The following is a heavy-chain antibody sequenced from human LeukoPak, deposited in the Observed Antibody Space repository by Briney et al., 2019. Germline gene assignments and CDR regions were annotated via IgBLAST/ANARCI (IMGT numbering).Heavy chain of an antibody. D-gene: IGHD6-13*01. V-gene: IGHV4-39*01. CDR2: IYYSGST. J-gene: IGHJ6*02. Sequence: SETLSLTCTVSGGSISSSSYYWGWIRQPPGKGLEWIGSIYYSGSTYYNPSLKSRVTISVDTSKNQFSLKLSSVTAADTAVYYCARGRLFKSIAAAGTHPSYYYYYYGMDVWGQGTTVTVSS. CDR1: GGSISSSSYY. CDR3: ARGRLFKSIAAAGTHPSYYYYYYGMDV.